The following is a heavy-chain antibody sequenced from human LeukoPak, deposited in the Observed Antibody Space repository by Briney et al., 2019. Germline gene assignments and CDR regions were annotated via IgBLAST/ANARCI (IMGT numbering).Heavy chain of an antibody. CDR1: GGSFSAYH. V-gene: IGHV4-34*01. J-gene: IGHJ5*02. D-gene: IGHD6-13*01. Sequence: PSETLSLTCAVSGGSFSAYHWSWIRQPPEKGLEWIGEIDHSGSTNYNPSLKSRVTISVDTSKNQFSLKLSSVTAADTAVYYCARPRIAAAAPNWFDPWGQGTLVTVSS. CDR2: IDHSGST. CDR3: ARPRIAAAAPNWFDP.